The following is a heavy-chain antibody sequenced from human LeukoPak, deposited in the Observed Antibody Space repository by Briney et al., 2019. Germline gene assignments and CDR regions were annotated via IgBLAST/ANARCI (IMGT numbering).Heavy chain of an antibody. J-gene: IGHJ4*02. D-gene: IGHD6-19*01. CDR3: ARESPRRAVTGMDY. CDR2: ISAYNGCT. V-gene: IGHV1-18*01. CDR1: GYSFTSYG. Sequence: GASVKVSCKASGYSFTSYGISWVRQAPGQGLEWMGWISAYNGCTDLAERLQGRATLATDTSTSTAYMELRNLRSDDTAVYYCARESPRRAVTGMDYWGQGTLVTVSS.